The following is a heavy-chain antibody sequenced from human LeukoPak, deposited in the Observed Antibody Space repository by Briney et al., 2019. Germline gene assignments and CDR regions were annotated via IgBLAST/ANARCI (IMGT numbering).Heavy chain of an antibody. CDR2: ISGSGGST. Sequence: GGSLRLYCAASGFTFSSYAMSWVRQAPGMGREGVSAISGSGGSTYYADSVKGRFTISRDNSKDTLYLQMNSLRAEDTAVYYCAKSISGYDDAFDIWGQGTMVTVSS. V-gene: IGHV3-23*01. J-gene: IGHJ3*02. CDR1: GFTFSSYA. D-gene: IGHD5-12*01. CDR3: AKSISGYDDAFDI.